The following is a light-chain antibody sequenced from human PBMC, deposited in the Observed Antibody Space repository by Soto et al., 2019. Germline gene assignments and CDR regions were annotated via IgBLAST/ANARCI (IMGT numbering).Light chain of an antibody. CDR1: QSVSSN. V-gene: IGKV3-15*01. J-gene: IGKJ1*01. CDR3: QQSNDSPLT. Sequence: IRVSQSAAALSVYPGEGVTLSCRASQSVSSNLAWYQQKPGQAPSLLIYGAFTRATGIPARFSGTGSWTECTLTISRLQSEDVELYYCQQSNDSPLTFGQGTKVDIK. CDR2: GAF.